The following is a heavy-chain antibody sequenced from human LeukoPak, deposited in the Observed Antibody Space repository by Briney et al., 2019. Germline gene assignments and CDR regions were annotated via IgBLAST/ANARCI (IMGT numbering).Heavy chain of an antibody. Sequence: GGSLRLSCAASGFSFSNYAMHWVRQAPGKGLEWVTFIRHDGSNKYYADSVKGRFTISRDNSKNTLYLQMNSLRAEDTAVYYCAKKGYYDGSGYYMYYFDHWGQGTLVTVSS. D-gene: IGHD3-22*01. CDR3: AKKGYYDGSGYYMYYFDH. V-gene: IGHV3-30*02. CDR2: IRHDGSNK. CDR1: GFSFSNYA. J-gene: IGHJ4*02.